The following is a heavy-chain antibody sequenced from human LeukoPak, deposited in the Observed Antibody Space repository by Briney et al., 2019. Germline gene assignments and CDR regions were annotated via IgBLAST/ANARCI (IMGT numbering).Heavy chain of an antibody. CDR2: ISYDGSNK. CDR1: GFTFSSYA. V-gene: IGHV3-30*14. J-gene: IGHJ6*03. Sequence: PGRSLRLSCAASGFTFSSYAMHWVRQAPGKGLEWVAVISYDGSNKYYADSVKGRFTISRDNSKNTLYLQMNSLRAEDTAVYYCASSDSSYYYYMDVWGKGTTVTISS. D-gene: IGHD5-18*01. CDR3: ASSDSSYYYYMDV.